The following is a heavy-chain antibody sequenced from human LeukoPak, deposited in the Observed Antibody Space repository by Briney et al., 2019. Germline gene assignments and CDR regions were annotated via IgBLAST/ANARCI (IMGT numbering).Heavy chain of an antibody. V-gene: IGHV1-2*06. Sequence: ASVKVSCKASGYTFTGYYMHWVRQDPGQGLEWMGRINPNSGGTNYAQKFQGRVTMTRDTSISTVYMELSRLRSDDTAVYYCARVGYYESSGYYEYWGQGTLVTVSS. D-gene: IGHD3-22*01. CDR1: GYTFTGYY. J-gene: IGHJ4*02. CDR3: ARVGYYESSGYYEY. CDR2: INPNSGGT.